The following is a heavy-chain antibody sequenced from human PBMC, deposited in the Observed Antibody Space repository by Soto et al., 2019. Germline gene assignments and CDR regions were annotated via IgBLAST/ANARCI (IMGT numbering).Heavy chain of an antibody. J-gene: IGHJ3*02. CDR3: ASSVAGLYPRSRYDVFDI. V-gene: IGHV5-51*01. Sequence: GESLKISCKGSGYSFTSYWIGWVRQMPGKGLEWMGIIYPGDSDTRYSPSFQGQVTISADKSISTAYLQWSSLKASDTALFYCASSVAGLYPRSRYDVFDIWGQGTMVTVSS. CDR1: GYSFTSYW. D-gene: IGHD6-19*01. CDR2: IYPGDSDT.